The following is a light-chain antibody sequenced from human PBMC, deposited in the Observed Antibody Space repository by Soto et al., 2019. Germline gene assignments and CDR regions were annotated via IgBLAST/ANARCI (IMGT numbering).Light chain of an antibody. Sequence: QSVLTQPASVSGSPGQSITISCTGTSSDVGSYNLVSWYQQHPGKAPKLMIYEGSKRPSGVSNRFSGSKSGNTASLTFSGLQAEDEADYYCCSYAGRSWVFGGGTKVTV. V-gene: IGLV2-23*01. CDR2: EGS. CDR1: SSDVGSYNL. J-gene: IGLJ3*02. CDR3: CSYAGRSWV.